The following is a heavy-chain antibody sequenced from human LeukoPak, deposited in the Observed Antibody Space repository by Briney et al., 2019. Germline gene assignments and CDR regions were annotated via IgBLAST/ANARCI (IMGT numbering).Heavy chain of an antibody. V-gene: IGHV3-23*01. J-gene: IGHJ4*02. CDR2: ISGSGDST. CDR1: GFTFSSYA. D-gene: IGHD3-10*01. Sequence: GGSLRLSCAASGFTFSSYAMSWVRQAPGKGLEWVSAISGSGDSTYYADSVKGRFTISRDNSKNTLYLQMNSLRAEDTAVYYCAKKHYFGSGSYGYWGQGTLVTVSS. CDR3: AKKHYFGSGSYGY.